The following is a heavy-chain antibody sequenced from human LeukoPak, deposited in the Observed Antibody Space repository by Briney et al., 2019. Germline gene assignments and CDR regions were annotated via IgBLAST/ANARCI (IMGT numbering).Heavy chain of an antibody. V-gene: IGHV3-21*01. D-gene: IGHD1-1*01. CDR1: GFTFSSYS. J-gene: IGHJ4*02. Sequence: KSGGSLRLSCAASGFTFSSYSMNWVRQAPGKGLEWVSSISSSSSYIYYADSVKGRFTISRDNAKNSLYLQMNSLRAEDTAVYYCARDSLSTGNFDYWGQGTLVTVSS. CDR2: ISSSSSYI. CDR3: ARDSLSTGNFDY.